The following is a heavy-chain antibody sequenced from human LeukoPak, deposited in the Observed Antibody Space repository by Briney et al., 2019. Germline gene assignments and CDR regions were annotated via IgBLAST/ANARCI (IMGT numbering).Heavy chain of an antibody. J-gene: IGHJ2*01. D-gene: IGHD3-3*01. CDR3: ARGTVLRFLEWLSTGYFDL. CDR1: GYTFTGYY. V-gene: IGHV1-2*02. CDR2: INPKSGGT. Sequence: ASVKVSCKASGYTFTGYYMHWVRQAPGHGLEWMGWINPKSGGTNYAQKFQGRVTMTRDTSISTAYMELSRLRSDDTAVYYCARGTVLRFLEWLSTGYFDLWGRGTLVTVSS.